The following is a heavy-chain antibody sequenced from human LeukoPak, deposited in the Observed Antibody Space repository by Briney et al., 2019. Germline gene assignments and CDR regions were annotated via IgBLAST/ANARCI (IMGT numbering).Heavy chain of an antibody. CDR1: GFTFSSYS. CDR3: ARGIAVAGTRDAFDI. J-gene: IGHJ3*02. CDR2: ISSSSSYI. Sequence: GGSLRLSCAASGFTFSSYSMYWVRQAPGKGLEWVSSISSSSSYIYYADSVKGRFTISRDNAKNSLYLQMNSLRAEDTAVYYCARGIAVAGTRDAFDIWGQGTMVTVSS. D-gene: IGHD6-19*01. V-gene: IGHV3-21*01.